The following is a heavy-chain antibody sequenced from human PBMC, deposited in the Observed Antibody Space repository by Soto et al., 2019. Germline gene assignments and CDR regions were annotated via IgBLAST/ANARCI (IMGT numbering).Heavy chain of an antibody. CDR2: ISVYNGNT. D-gene: IGHD1-26*01. V-gene: IGHV1-18*03. CDR1: GYSFINCG. J-gene: IGHJ3*02. CDR3: ARDPQYSGSLSGGGDAFDI. Sequence: GASVKVSCKASGYSFINCGITWVRQVPGQGLEWIGWISVYNGNTHYAESLQGRVTMTTDTSTTTAYMELGSLTSDDMAMYYCARDPQYSGSLSGGGDAFDIWGQGTMVTVSS.